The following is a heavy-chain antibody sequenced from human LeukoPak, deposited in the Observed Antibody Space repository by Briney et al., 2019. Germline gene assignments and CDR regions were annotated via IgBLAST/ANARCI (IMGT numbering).Heavy chain of an antibody. CDR3: ARATMTTVTD. Sequence: PSETLSLTWAVYGGSFSGYYWSWIRQPPGKGLEWIGEINHSGSTNYNPSLKSRVTISVDTSKNQFSLKLSSVTAADTAVYYCARATMTTVTDWGQGTLVTVSS. D-gene: IGHD4-11*01. J-gene: IGHJ4*02. CDR1: GGSFSGYY. V-gene: IGHV4-34*01. CDR2: INHSGST.